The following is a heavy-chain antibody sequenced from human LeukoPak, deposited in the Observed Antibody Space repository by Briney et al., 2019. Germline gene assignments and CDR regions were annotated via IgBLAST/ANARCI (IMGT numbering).Heavy chain of an antibody. CDR3: AGDISPHSTYFYDY. Sequence: PSETLSLTCTVSGYPIRNTYYWGWTRQPPGKGLEWIGHIHYSGTTYYHPSLKSRVSISLDTSRNKISLTLSTVTAADTAVYFCAGDISPHSTYFYDYWGQGALVSVSS. CDR1: GYPIRNTYY. J-gene: IGHJ4*02. V-gene: IGHV4-38-2*02. D-gene: IGHD2/OR15-2a*01. CDR2: IHYSGTT.